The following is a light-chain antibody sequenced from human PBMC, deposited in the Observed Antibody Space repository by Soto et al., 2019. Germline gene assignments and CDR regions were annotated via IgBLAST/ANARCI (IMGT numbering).Light chain of an antibody. J-gene: IGKJ3*01. CDR2: DAS. Sequence: ENVLTQSPGTLSLSPGERATLSCRASQSVSSSSLAWFQQKPGQAPRLLIYDASSRAAGIPDRFSGSGSGTDFTLTISRLEPEDFAVSSCQQSGTSPFTFGPGTKVDIK. CDR3: QQSGTSPFT. V-gene: IGKV3-20*01. CDR1: QSVSSSS.